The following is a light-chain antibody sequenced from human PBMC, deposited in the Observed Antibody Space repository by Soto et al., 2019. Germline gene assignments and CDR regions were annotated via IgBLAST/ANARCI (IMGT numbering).Light chain of an antibody. Sequence: DIPLTQSPSFLSASVGARVTITCRASQEISSNLAWYQQMPGKAPKILIYAASTLQSGVPSTFSGSGSGTDFTLTIRSLQPEDVATYYCQQLKTCPLTFGQGTRLDIK. CDR1: QEISSN. CDR3: QQLKTCPLT. J-gene: IGKJ5*01. V-gene: IGKV1-9*01. CDR2: AAS.